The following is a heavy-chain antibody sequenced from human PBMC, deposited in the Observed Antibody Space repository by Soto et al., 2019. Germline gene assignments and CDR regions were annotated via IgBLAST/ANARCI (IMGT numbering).Heavy chain of an antibody. CDR3: TTELDAFDI. Sequence: GGSLRLSCAASGFTFSNAWMNWVRQAPGKGLEWVGRIKSKTDGWTTDYAATVKGRFTTSRDDSKNTLYLQMNSLKTEDTAVYYCTTELDAFDIWGQGTMVTVSS. CDR1: GFTFSNAW. J-gene: IGHJ3*02. V-gene: IGHV3-15*07. CDR2: IKSKTDGWTT.